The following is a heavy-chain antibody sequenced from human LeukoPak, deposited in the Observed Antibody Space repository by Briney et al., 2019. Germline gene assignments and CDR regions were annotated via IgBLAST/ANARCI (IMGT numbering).Heavy chain of an antibody. CDR2: ISAYNGNT. J-gene: IGHJ5*02. Sequence: ASVKVSCKASGYTFTSYGISWVRQAPGQGLEWMGWISAYNGNTNYAQKPQGRVTMTTDTSTSTAYMELRSLRSDDTAVYYCARVFYYDTSGHYWLDPWGQGTLVTVSS. CDR3: ARVFYYDTSGHYWLDP. CDR1: GYTFTSYG. D-gene: IGHD3-22*01. V-gene: IGHV1-18*01.